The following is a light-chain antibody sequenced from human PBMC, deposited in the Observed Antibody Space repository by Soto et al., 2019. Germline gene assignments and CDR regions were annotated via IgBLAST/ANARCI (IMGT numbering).Light chain of an antibody. CDR1: QDISNY. CDR2: AAS. Sequence: DIQMTQSPSAMSASVGDRVTITCRASQDISNYLAWFQQKPGKVPKRLISAASSLQSGVPSRFSGSRSGTEFILTISSLQPEDFATYYCLQHNSYPWTFGEGTKVEIK. CDR3: LQHNSYPWT. V-gene: IGKV1-17*03. J-gene: IGKJ1*01.